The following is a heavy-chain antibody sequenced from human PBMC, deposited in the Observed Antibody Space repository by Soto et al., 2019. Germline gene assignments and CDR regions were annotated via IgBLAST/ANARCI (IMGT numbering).Heavy chain of an antibody. V-gene: IGHV3-48*03. CDR2: ISSSGSTI. CDR1: GFTFSSNE. J-gene: IGHJ6*02. D-gene: IGHD6-19*01. CDR3: ARVGSAPVAGSPGDYYYGMDV. Sequence: GGSLRLSCAAPGFTFSSNEMTWARQPQGTGLEWVSYISSSGSTIYYADSVKGRFTISRDNAKNSLYLQMNSLRAEDTAVYYCARVGSAPVAGSPGDYYYGMDVWGQGTTVTVSS.